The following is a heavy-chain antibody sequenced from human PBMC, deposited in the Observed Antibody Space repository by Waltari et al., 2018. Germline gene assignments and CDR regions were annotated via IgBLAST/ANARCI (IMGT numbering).Heavy chain of an antibody. V-gene: IGHV1-69*10. CDR2: IIPILGIA. CDR3: ASTSTNYYDSSGYYLEAMNWYFDL. J-gene: IGHJ2*01. CDR1: GGTFSSYA. Sequence: QVQLVQSGAEVKKPGSSVKVSCKASGGTFSSYAISWVRQAPGQGLEWMGGIIPILGIANYAQKFQGRVTITADKSTSTAYMELSSLRSEDTAVYYCASTSTNYYDSSGYYLEAMNWYFDLWGRGTLVTVSS. D-gene: IGHD3-22*01.